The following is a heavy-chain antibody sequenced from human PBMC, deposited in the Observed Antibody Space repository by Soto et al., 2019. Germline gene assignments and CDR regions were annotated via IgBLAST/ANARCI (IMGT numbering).Heavy chain of an antibody. CDR3: AKDVYSSGWYDAFDI. V-gene: IGHV3-23*01. CDR1: GFTFSSYA. CDR2: ISGSGGST. J-gene: IGHJ3*02. Sequence: PGGSLRLSCVASGFTFSSYAMSWVRQAPGKGLEWVSAISGSGGSTYYADSVKGRFTISRDNSKNTLYLQMNSLRAEDTAVYYCAKDVYSSGWYDAFDIWGQGTMVTVSS. D-gene: IGHD6-19*01.